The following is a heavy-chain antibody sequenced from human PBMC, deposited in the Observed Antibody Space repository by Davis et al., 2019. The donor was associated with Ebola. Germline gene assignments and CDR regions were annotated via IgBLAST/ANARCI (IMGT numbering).Heavy chain of an antibody. J-gene: IGHJ6*04. CDR2: IRFDGTTK. Sequence: GGSLRLSCAASGFTFSSYSMNWVRQAPGKGLEWVAFIRFDGTTKNYVDSVEGRFTVSRDNSKNTLFLQMNSLRPEDTAVYYCARATGMDVWGKGTTVTVSS. CDR3: ARATGMDV. V-gene: IGHV3-30*02. CDR1: GFTFSSYS.